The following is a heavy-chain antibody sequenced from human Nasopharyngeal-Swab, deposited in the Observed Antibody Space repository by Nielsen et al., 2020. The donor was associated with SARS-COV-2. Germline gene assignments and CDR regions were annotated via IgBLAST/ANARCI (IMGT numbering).Heavy chain of an antibody. D-gene: IGHD3-10*01. Sequence: WIRQPPGKGLEWIGYIYYSGSTNYNPSLKSRVTISVDTSKNQFSLKLSSVTAADTAVYYCARVVTWFGREWYFDLWGRGTLVTVSS. V-gene: IGHV4-59*01. CDR2: IYYSGST. CDR3: ARVVTWFGREWYFDL. J-gene: IGHJ2*01.